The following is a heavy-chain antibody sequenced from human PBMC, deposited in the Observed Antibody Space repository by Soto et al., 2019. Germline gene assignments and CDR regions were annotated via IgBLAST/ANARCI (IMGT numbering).Heavy chain of an antibody. CDR1: GFTVSSNY. CDR3: ARGRGGYCSGGSCYPGYYYYYGMDV. CDR2: IYSGGST. V-gene: IGHV3-66*01. J-gene: IGHJ6*02. D-gene: IGHD2-15*01. Sequence: GGSLRLSCAASGFTVSSNYMSWVRQAPGKGLEWVSVIYSGGSTYYADSVKGRFTISRDNSKNTLYLQMNSLRAEDTAVYYCARGRGGYCSGGSCYPGYYYYYGMDVWGQGTTVTVSS.